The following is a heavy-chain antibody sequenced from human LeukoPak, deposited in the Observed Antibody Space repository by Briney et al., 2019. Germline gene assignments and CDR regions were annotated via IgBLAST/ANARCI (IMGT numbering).Heavy chain of an antibody. J-gene: IGHJ3*02. CDR1: GDSVSSNSAA. CDR3: ARSPNNPAHLITMIVVVSLSDAGALDI. CDR2: TYYRSKWYN. D-gene: IGHD3-22*01. V-gene: IGHV6-1*01. Sequence: SQTLSLTCAISGDSVSSNSAAWNWIRQSPSRGLEWLGRTYYRSKWYNDYAVSVKSRITINPDTSKNQFSLQLNSVTPEDTAVYYCARSPNNPAHLITMIVVVSLSDAGALDIWGQGTMVTVSS.